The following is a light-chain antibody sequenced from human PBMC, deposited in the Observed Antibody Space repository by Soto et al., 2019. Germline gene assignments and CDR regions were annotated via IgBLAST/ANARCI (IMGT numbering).Light chain of an antibody. V-gene: IGKV3-11*01. J-gene: IGKJ4*01. Sequence: EIVFTQYPATLSLSPGERSTLSCRASQSVSSYLAWYQQKPGQAPRLLIYDASNRATGIPARFSGSGSGTDFTLTISSLEPEDFAVYYCQQRSNWPPLTVGGGTKVEIK. CDR1: QSVSSY. CDR3: QQRSNWPPLT. CDR2: DAS.